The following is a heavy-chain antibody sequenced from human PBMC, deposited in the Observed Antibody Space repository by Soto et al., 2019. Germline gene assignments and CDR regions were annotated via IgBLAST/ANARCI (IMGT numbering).Heavy chain of an antibody. V-gene: IGHV3-30*18. Sequence: GGSLRLSCAASGFTFSSYGMHWVRQAPGKGLEWVAVISYDGSNKYYADSVKGRFTISRDNSKNTLYLQMNSLRAEDTAVYYCAKDAHSSSWYVRDYYYYGMDVWGQGTTVTVSS. CDR1: GFTFSSYG. CDR2: ISYDGSNK. D-gene: IGHD6-13*01. J-gene: IGHJ6*02. CDR3: AKDAHSSSWYVRDYYYYGMDV.